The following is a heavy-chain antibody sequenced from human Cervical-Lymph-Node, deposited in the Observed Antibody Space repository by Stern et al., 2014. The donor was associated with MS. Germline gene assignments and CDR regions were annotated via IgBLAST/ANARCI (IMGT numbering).Heavy chain of an antibody. CDR2: INPSVGRT. CDR1: GYTFTSYY. Sequence: VQLVESGAEVKKPGASVKVSCKASGYTFTSYYMHWVRQAPGQGLEWMGIINPSVGRTICAQKFHGRVTMTSDTSTSTVYMELSSLRFEDTSVYYCARSYYDSSGYQGENYFDSWGQGTLVTVSS. D-gene: IGHD3-22*01. CDR3: ARSYYDSSGYQGENYFDS. J-gene: IGHJ4*02. V-gene: IGHV1-46*01.